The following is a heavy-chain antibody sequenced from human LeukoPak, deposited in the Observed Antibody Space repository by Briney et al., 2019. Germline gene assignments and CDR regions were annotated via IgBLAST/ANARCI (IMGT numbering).Heavy chain of an antibody. V-gene: IGHV1-46*01. Sequence: GASVKVSCKASGYTFTSYYMHWVRQAPGQGLEWMGIINPSGGSTSYAQKLQGRVTMTEDTSTDTAYMELSSLRSEDTAVYYCATQDYYYYMDVWGKGTTVTVSS. CDR2: INPSGGST. J-gene: IGHJ6*03. CDR3: ATQDYYYYMDV. CDR1: GYTFTSYY.